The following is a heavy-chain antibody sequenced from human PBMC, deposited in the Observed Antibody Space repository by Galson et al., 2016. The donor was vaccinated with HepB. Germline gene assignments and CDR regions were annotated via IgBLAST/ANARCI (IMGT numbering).Heavy chain of an antibody. CDR2: IKPDGSGK. V-gene: IGHV3-7*02. Sequence: SLRLSCAASGSTFSSYWMNWVRQAPGKGLEWVANIKPDGSGKYYADSVKGRFTISRDSAKNSFYLQMNSLRAEDTAVYYGFGAQSSPWGQGTLVTVSS. J-gene: IGHJ5*02. CDR1: GSTFSSYW. CDR3: FGAQSSP. D-gene: IGHD4/OR15-4a*01.